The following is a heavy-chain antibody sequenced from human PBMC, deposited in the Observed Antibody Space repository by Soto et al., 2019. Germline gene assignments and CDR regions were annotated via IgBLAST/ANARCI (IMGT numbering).Heavy chain of an antibody. V-gene: IGHV3-30*18. D-gene: IGHD7-27*01. Sequence: QVQLVESGGGVVQPGRSLRLSCAASGFTFSSYGMHWVRQAPGKGLEWVAVISYDGSNKYYADSVKGRFTISRDNSKNPLYLQMNSLRAEATAVYYCAKVLGHGGRGAFDIWGPGTMVTVSS. CDR1: GFTFSSYG. J-gene: IGHJ3*02. CDR2: ISYDGSNK. CDR3: AKVLGHGGRGAFDI.